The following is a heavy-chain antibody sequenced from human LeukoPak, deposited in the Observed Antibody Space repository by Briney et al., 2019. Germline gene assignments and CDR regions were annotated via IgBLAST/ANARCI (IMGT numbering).Heavy chain of an antibody. CDR3: ARRRFSPPGYYYGMDV. V-gene: IGHV4-61*02. D-gene: IGHD7-27*01. J-gene: IGHJ6*02. Sequence: SQTLSLTCTVSGASISSGSYYWSWIRQPAGKGLEWVGRVYTSGSTNYNPSLKSRVNISLDTPKNQFSLKLSSVTAADTAVYYCARRRFSPPGYYYGMDVWGQGTTVTVSS. CDR1: GASISSGSYY. CDR2: VYTSGST.